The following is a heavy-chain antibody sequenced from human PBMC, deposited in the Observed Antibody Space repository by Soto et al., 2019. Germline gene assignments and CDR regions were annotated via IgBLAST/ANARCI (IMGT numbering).Heavy chain of an antibody. CDR3: ASASHDYGDYGIWFDP. CDR2: IYYSGST. CDR1: GGSISSYY. J-gene: IGHJ5*02. V-gene: IGHV4-59*08. Sequence: SETLSLTCTVSGGSISSYYWSWIRQPPGKGLEWIGYIYYSGSTNYNPSLKSRVTISVDTSKNQFSLKLSSVTAADTAVYYCASASHDYGDYGIWFDPWGQGTLVTV. D-gene: IGHD4-17*01.